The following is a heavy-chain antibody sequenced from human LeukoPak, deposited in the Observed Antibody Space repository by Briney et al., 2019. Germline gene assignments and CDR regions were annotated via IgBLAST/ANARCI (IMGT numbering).Heavy chain of an antibody. CDR2: ITGNGANT. CDR1: GFIFSNYG. CDR3: ARLNGPAIIPFGGVTWFDH. V-gene: IGHV3-23*01. J-gene: IGHJ5*02. Sequence: PGGSLRLSCAASGFIFSNYGMSWVRHAPGEGLEGVSAITGNGANTYYAGSVQGRFTISRGNSKNTLYLKMNSVTAQDTAVYYCARLNGPAIIPFGGVTWFDHWGQGTLVTVSS. D-gene: IGHD3-16*01.